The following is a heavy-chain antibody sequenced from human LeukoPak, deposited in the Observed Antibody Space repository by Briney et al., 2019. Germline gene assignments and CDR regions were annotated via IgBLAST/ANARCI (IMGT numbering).Heavy chain of an antibody. V-gene: IGHV1-2*02. CDR3: ARGCSSTTCYMSGFDY. CDR1: GYTFTGYY. J-gene: IGHJ4*02. Sequence: ASVKVSCKASGYTFTGYYIHWVRQAPGQGLEWMGWISPNSGGTNYAQKFQGRVTMTRDTSISTAYMELSSLRSDDTAVYYYARGCSSTTCYMSGFDYWGQGTLVTVSS. D-gene: IGHD2-2*02. CDR2: ISPNSGGT.